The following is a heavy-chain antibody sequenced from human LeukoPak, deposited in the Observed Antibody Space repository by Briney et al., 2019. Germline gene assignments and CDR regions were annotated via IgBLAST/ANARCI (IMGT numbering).Heavy chain of an antibody. J-gene: IGHJ4*02. Sequence: GGSLRLSCAASGFTFSSYAMHWVRHAPGKGLEGVAVISYDGSNKYYADSVKGRFTISRDNSKNTLYLQMNSLRAEDTAVYYCARDPSRYYYDSSGYYSPKSFDYWGQGTLVTVSS. CDR2: ISYDGSNK. V-gene: IGHV3-30-3*01. D-gene: IGHD3-22*01. CDR1: GFTFSSYA. CDR3: ARDPSRYYYDSSGYYSPKSFDY.